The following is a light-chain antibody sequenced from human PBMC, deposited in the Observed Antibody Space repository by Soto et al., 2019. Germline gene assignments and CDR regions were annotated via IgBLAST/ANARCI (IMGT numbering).Light chain of an antibody. V-gene: IGLV2-14*01. Sequence: QSALTQPASGSGSPGQSITISCTGTSSDIGNYDFASWYQQAPGTAPKAMIYEFSSRPSGVSNRFSGSKSGNTASLTISGLQAEDEAYYYCSSYTTSTSFIQFGGGTKVTVL. CDR1: SSDIGNYDF. J-gene: IGLJ3*02. CDR3: SSYTTSTSFIQ. CDR2: EFS.